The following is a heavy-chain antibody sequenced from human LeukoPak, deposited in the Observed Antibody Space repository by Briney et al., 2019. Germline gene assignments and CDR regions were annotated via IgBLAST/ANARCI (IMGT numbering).Heavy chain of an antibody. V-gene: IGHV4-4*07. CDR3: AVGATTGKFDY. Sequence: SETLSLTCTVSGGSISSYYWSWIRQPAGKGLEWIGRIYTSGSTNYNPSLKSRVTMSVDTSKNQSSLKLSSVTAADTAVYYCAVGATTGKFDYWGQGTLVTVSS. D-gene: IGHD1-26*01. CDR1: GGSISSYY. J-gene: IGHJ4*02. CDR2: IYTSGST.